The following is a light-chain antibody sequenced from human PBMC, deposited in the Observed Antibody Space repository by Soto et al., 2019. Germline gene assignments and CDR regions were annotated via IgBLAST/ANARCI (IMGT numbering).Light chain of an antibody. CDR2: DAS. Sequence: EIVLTQSPATLSLSPGERATLSCRASQSVSSNLAWYQQKPGQAPRLLIYDASNRATGIPARFSGSGSGTDFTLNIRRLEPEDFAVYYCQRGDTFGQGTRLEIK. V-gene: IGKV3-11*01. CDR1: QSVSSN. CDR3: QRGDT. J-gene: IGKJ5*01.